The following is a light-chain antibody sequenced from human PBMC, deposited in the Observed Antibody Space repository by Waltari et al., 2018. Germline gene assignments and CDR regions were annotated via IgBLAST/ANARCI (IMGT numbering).Light chain of an antibody. CDR1: QSVLYNSNNKNY. Sequence: DIVMTQSPDSLAVSLGERATINCKCSQSVLYNSNNKNYLAGYQQKPGQPPKLLIYWASTRESGVPDRFSGSGSGTDFTLTISSLQAEDVAVYYCQQYYSTPRTFGQGTKLEIK. J-gene: IGKJ2*01. CDR3: QQYYSTPRT. V-gene: IGKV4-1*01. CDR2: WAS.